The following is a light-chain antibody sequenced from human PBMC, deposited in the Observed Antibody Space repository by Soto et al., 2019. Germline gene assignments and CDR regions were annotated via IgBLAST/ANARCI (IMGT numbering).Light chain of an antibody. Sequence: DIQMTQSPSSLSASVGSRFTITCQASQDISNYLDWYQQKTGKAPKLLIFAASSLQSGVPSRLSGSRYGPDFTITISSLQTEDFATYYCQQSYSSPPTFGQGTKVDIK. J-gene: IGKJ1*01. CDR3: QQSYSSPPT. CDR1: QDISNY. CDR2: AAS. V-gene: IGKV1-39*01.